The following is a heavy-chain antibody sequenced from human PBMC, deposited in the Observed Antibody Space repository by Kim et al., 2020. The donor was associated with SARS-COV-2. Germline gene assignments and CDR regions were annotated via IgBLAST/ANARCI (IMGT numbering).Heavy chain of an antibody. CDR2: IIPILGIA. Sequence: SVKVSCKASGGTFSSYAISWVRQAPGQGLEWMGRIIPILGIAHYAQKFQGRVTITADKSTSTAYMELSSLRPEDTAVYYCAREDLYSSGWYRAEYFQHWGQRTLVTVSS. J-gene: IGHJ1*01. D-gene: IGHD6-19*01. CDR3: AREDLYSSGWYRAEYFQH. CDR1: GGTFSSYA. V-gene: IGHV1-69*04.